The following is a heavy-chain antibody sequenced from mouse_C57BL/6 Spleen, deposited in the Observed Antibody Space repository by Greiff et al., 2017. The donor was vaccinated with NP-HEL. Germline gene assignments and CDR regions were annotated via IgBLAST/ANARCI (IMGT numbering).Heavy chain of an antibody. J-gene: IGHJ1*03. Sequence: EVQVVESGGGLVKPGGSLKLSCAASGFTFSSYAMSWVRQTPEKRLEWVATISDGGSYTYYPDNVKGRFTISRDNAKNNLYLQMSHLKSEDTAMYYCARDPTYDFLRYFDVWGTGTTVTVSS. CDR3: ARDPTYDFLRYFDV. CDR2: ISDGGSYT. D-gene: IGHD2-4*01. V-gene: IGHV5-4*01. CDR1: GFTFSSYA.